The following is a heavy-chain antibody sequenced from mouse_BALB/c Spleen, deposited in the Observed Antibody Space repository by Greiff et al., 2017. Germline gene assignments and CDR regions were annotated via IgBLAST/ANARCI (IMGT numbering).Heavy chain of an antibody. CDR2: ISSGSSTI. V-gene: IGHV5-17*02. CDR1: GFTFSSFG. Sequence: EVQLVESGGGLVQPGGSRKLSCAASGFTFSSFGMHWVRQAPEKGLEWVAYISSGSSTIYYADTVKGRFTISRDNPKNTLFLQMTSLRSEDTAMYYCAISGPWYFDVWGAGTTVTVSS. J-gene: IGHJ1*01. D-gene: IGHD3-1*01. CDR3: AISGPWYFDV.